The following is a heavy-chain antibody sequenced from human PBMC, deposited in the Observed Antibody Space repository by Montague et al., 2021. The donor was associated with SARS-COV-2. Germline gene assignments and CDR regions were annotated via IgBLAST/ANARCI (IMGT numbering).Heavy chain of an antibody. V-gene: IGHV4-4*07. D-gene: IGHD3-22*01. CDR2: IYNSGST. J-gene: IGHJ4*02. Sequence: SETLSLTCTVSGGSISGYYWSWFRQSAGKGLEWIGRIYNSGSTXXXPSXXXRVTMSVDTSENQFSLKLSSVTAADTAVYYCVRDSHYYDSSGHFDYWGQGTLVTVSS. CDR1: GGSISGYY. CDR3: VRDSHYYDSSGHFDY.